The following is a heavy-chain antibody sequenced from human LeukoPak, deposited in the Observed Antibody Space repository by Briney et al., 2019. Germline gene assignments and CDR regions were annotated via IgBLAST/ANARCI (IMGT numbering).Heavy chain of an antibody. CDR2: INHSGST. CDR3: ARGARITIFGVVTDYYYYGMDV. V-gene: IGHV4-34*01. CDR1: GGSFSGYY. J-gene: IGHJ6*02. D-gene: IGHD3-3*01. Sequence: PSETLSLTCAVYGGSFSGYYWSWIRQPPGKGLEWIGEINHSGSTNYNASLKSRVTISVDTSKNQFSLKLSSVTAANTAVYYCARGARITIFGVVTDYYYYGMDVWGQGTTVIVSS.